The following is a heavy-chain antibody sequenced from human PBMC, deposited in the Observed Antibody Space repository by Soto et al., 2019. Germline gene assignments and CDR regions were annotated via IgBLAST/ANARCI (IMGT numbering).Heavy chain of an antibody. CDR2: ISTSKGDT. Sequence: ASLKVSCKTSGYPFTSYGGAWVRQAPGQGLEWMGWISTSKGDTTYAQKFQGRVTMTTDTSTSTAYMELRSLRSDDTAVYYCATRSPAFDFWGQGTLVTVSS. V-gene: IGHV1-18*01. CDR3: ATRSPAFDF. CDR1: GYPFTSYG. J-gene: IGHJ4*02.